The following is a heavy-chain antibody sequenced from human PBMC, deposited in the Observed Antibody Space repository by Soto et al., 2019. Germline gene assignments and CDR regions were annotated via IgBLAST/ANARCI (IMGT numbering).Heavy chain of an antibody. CDR2: ISSSSSYI. Sequence: EVQLVESGGGLVKPGGSLRLSCAASGFTFSSYSMNWVRQAPGKGLEWVSSISSSSSYIYYADSVKGRFTISRDNAKNSLYLQMNSLRAEDTAVYYCASMVRGVDAFDIWGQGTMVTVSS. V-gene: IGHV3-21*01. CDR1: GFTFSSYS. J-gene: IGHJ3*02. D-gene: IGHD3-10*01. CDR3: ASMVRGVDAFDI.